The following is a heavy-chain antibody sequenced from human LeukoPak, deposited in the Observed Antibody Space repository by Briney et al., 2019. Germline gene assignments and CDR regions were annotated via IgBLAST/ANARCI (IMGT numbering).Heavy chain of an antibody. CDR1: GFTFSDYY. D-gene: IGHD3-3*01. CDR3: ARAPGVLRFLEWLRNWFDP. CDR2: ISSSGSTI. Sequence: KPGGSLRLSCAASGFTFSDYYMSWIRQAPGKGLEWVSYISSSGSTIYYADSVKGRFTISRDNAKNSLYLQMNSLRAEDTAVYYCARAPGVLRFLEWLRNWFDPWGQGTLVTVSS. V-gene: IGHV3-11*04. J-gene: IGHJ5*02.